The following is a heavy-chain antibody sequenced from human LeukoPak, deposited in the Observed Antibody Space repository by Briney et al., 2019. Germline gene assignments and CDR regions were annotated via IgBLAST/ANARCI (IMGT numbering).Heavy chain of an antibody. D-gene: IGHD3-22*01. Sequence: PGGSLRLSCAASGFTFSSYNMNWVRQAPGKGLEWVSSISSSSSYIYYADSVKGRFTISRDNAKNSLYLQMNSLRAEDTAVYYCAMSNYYDSSGYYYYYYGMDVWGQGTTVAVSS. CDR1: GFTFSSYN. CDR2: ISSSSSYI. V-gene: IGHV3-21*01. CDR3: AMSNYYDSSGYYYYYYGMDV. J-gene: IGHJ6*02.